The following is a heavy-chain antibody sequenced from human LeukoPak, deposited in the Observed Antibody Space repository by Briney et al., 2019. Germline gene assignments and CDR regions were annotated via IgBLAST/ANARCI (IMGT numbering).Heavy chain of an antibody. D-gene: IGHD6-13*01. V-gene: IGHV1-18*01. CDR3: ARGGVSNSWYRTPDY. J-gene: IGHJ4*02. Sequence: ASVKVSCKASGYTFTNYGLSWARQAPGQGLEWMGWISTYNGNTNYAQKFQGRVTMTTHTSTSTGYMEMRSLRSDDTAVYYCARGGVSNSWYRTPDYWGQGTLVTVSS. CDR1: GYTFTNYG. CDR2: ISTYNGNT.